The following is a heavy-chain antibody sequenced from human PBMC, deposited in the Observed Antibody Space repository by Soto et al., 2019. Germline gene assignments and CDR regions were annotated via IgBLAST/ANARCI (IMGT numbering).Heavy chain of an antibody. V-gene: IGHV1-18*01. Sequence: ASVKVSCKASGYTFTSYGISWVRQAPGQGLEWMGWISAYNGNTNYAQKLQGRVTMTTDTSTSTAYMELRSLRSDDTAVYYCARVPANYDFWSGYYTDYYYYMDVWGKGTTVTVSS. CDR2: ISAYNGNT. CDR3: ARVPANYDFWSGYYTDYYYYMDV. J-gene: IGHJ6*03. CDR1: GYTFTSYG. D-gene: IGHD3-3*01.